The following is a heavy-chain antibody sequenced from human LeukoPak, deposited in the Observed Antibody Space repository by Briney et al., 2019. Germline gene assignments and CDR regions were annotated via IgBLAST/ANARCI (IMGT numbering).Heavy chain of an antibody. D-gene: IGHD2-2*01. V-gene: IGHV3-74*01. Sequence: PGGSLRLSCAASGFTFSSYWMHWVRQAPGKGLVWVSRINSDGSSTSYADSVKGRFTISRDSSKNTLYLQMNSLGGEDTALYYCAKVGEYQLLLCAFDMWGQGTMVTVSS. CDR1: GFTFSSYW. J-gene: IGHJ3*02. CDR3: AKVGEYQLLLCAFDM. CDR2: INSDGSST.